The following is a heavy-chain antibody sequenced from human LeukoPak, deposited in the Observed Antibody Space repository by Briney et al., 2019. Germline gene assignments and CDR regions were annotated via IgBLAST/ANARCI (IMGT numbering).Heavy chain of an antibody. CDR1: GGSISSDF. Sequence: SETLSLTCTVSGGSISSDFWSWIRQPPGKGLEWIGYISYSGITNYNPSLKSRVTISIDTSKNQSSLRLRSVTAADTAVYFCAGDVAAVNIPGSRLDPWGQGTLVTVSS. V-gene: IGHV4-59*08. D-gene: IGHD6-13*01. CDR2: ISYSGIT. CDR3: AGDVAAVNIPGSRLDP. J-gene: IGHJ5*02.